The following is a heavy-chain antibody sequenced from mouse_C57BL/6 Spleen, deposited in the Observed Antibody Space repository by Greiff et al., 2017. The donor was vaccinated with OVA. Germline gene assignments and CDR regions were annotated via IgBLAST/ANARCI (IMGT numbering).Heavy chain of an antibody. CDR3: ARGLRYFDV. V-gene: IGHV1-18*01. J-gene: IGHJ1*03. CDR2: INPNNGGT. Sequence: EVQLQQSGPELVKPGASVTIPCKASGYTFTDYNMDWVKQSHGQSLEWIGDINPNNGGTIYNQKFKGKATLTVDKSSSTAYMELRSLTSEDTAVYYCARGLRYFDVWGTGTTVTVSS. D-gene: IGHD2-2*01. CDR1: GYTFTDYN.